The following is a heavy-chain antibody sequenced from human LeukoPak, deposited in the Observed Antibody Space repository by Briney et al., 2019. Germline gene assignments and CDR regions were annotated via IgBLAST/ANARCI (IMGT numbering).Heavy chain of an antibody. CDR3: ATRNWDFDYGGNSDAFDI. CDR2: IYTSGST. CDR1: GDSITSGTYY. J-gene: IGHJ3*02. Sequence: KPSQTLSLTCTVSGDSITSGTYYWNWIRQPAGKGLEWIGRIYTSGSTNYNPSLKSRVTISVDTSKNQFSLKLSSVTAADTAVYYCATRNWDFDYGGNSDAFDIWGQGTMVTVSS. V-gene: IGHV4-61*02. D-gene: IGHD4-23*01.